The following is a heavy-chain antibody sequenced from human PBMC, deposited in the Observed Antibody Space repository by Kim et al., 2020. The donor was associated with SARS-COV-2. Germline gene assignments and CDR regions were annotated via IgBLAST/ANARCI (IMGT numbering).Heavy chain of an antibody. CDR2: IDWDDGK. J-gene: IGHJ6*02. D-gene: IGHD4-4*01. CDR3: ARITRDYSNYYYHGMDV. CDR1: GFSLTTSGMC. Sequence: SGPTLVKPTQTLTLTCTFSGFSLTTSGMCVTWIRQPPGRALEWLALIDWDDGKFYSASLKTRLTISKDTTKNQVVLIMTNMDPVDTATFYCARITRDYSNYYYHGMDVWGQGTTVTVSS. V-gene: IGHV2-70*01.